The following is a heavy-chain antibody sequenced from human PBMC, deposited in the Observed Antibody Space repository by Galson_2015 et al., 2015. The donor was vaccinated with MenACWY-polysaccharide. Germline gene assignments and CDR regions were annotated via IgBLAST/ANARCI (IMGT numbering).Heavy chain of an antibody. CDR2: INSDGSST. CDR1: GFTFSSYW. D-gene: IGHD1-14*01. J-gene: IGHJ4*02. CDR3: ARDRAGPGTLDY. V-gene: IGHV3-74*01. Sequence: SLRLSCAASGFTFSSYWMHWVRQAPGKGLVWVSRINSDGSSTSYADSVKGRFTISRDNAENTLYLQMNSLRAEDTAVYYCARDRAGPGTLDYWGQGTLVTVSS.